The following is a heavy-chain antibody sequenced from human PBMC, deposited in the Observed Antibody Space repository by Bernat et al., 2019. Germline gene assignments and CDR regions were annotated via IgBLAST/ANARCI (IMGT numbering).Heavy chain of an antibody. Sequence: EVQLVETGGGLIQPGRSLRLSCAASGLTVSTNYMSWVRQAPGKGLEWVSVLYSGGTTYYADSVKGRFTRSGDNSKNTLYFQMDSLRAEDTAVYYCAKAVGSRDGYNLVAFDIGGQGAMVTVSS. CDR1: GLTVSTNY. J-gene: IGHJ3*02. CDR2: LYSGGTT. V-gene: IGHV3-53*02. CDR3: AKAVGSRDGYNLVAFDI. D-gene: IGHD5-24*01.